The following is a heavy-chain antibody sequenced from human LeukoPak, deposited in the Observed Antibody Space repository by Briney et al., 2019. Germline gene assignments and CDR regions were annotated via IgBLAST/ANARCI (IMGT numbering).Heavy chain of an antibody. Sequence: GGSLRLSCAASGFTFSSYEMNWVRQAPGKGLEWVSAISGSGGSTYYADSVKGRFTISRDNSKNTLYLQMNSLRAEDTAVYYCAKDSSSWLNVRFDPWGQGTLVTVSS. CDR3: AKDSSSWLNVRFDP. CDR1: GFTFSSYE. V-gene: IGHV3-23*01. D-gene: IGHD6-13*01. CDR2: ISGSGGST. J-gene: IGHJ5*02.